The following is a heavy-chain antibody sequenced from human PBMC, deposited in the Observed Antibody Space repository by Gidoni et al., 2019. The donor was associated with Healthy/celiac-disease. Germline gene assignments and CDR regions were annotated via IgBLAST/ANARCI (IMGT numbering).Heavy chain of an antibody. CDR3: ARLDSAGYYDSSGYYFWFDP. V-gene: IGHV3-74*01. CDR2: INSDGSST. CDR1: GFTFSSYW. D-gene: IGHD3-22*01. J-gene: IGHJ5*02. Sequence: EVQLVESGGGLVQPGGSLRLSCAASGFTFSSYWMHWVRQAPGKGLVWVSRINSDGSSTSYADSVKGRFTISRDNAKNTLYLQMNSLRAEDTAVYYCARLDSAGYYDSSGYYFWFDPWGQGTLVTVSS.